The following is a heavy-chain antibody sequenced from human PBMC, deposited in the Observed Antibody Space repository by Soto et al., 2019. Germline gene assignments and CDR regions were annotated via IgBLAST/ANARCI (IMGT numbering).Heavy chain of an antibody. CDR3: ARDVPAAGTTTNWFDP. CDR1: GYTFTGYY. D-gene: IGHD6-13*01. V-gene: IGHV1-2*02. Sequence: VASVKVSCKASGYTFTGYYMHWVRQAPGQGLEWMGWINPNSGGTNYAQKFQGRVTMTRDTSISTAYMELSRLRSDDTAVYYCARDVPAAGTTTNWFDPWGQGTLVTVSS. J-gene: IGHJ5*02. CDR2: INPNSGGT.